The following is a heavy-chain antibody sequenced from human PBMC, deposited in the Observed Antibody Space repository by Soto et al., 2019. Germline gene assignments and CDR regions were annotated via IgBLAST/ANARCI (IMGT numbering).Heavy chain of an antibody. D-gene: IGHD5-12*01. Sequence: LRLSCAASGFTFSSYSMNWVRQAPGKGLEWVSAISTTSSYIYYADSVKGRFTISRDNAKNSLFLQMNSLRAEDTAVYYCARGPSGYHFDYWGQGTLVTVSS. CDR3: ARGPSGYHFDY. V-gene: IGHV3-21*01. J-gene: IGHJ4*02. CDR1: GFTFSSYS. CDR2: ISTTSSYI.